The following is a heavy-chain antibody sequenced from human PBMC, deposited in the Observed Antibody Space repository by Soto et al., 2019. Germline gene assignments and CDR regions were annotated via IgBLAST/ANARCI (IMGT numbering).Heavy chain of an antibody. V-gene: IGHV1-24*01. Sequence: ASVKVSCKVSGYTLTELSMHWVRQAPGKGLEWMGGFDPEDGETIYAQKFQGRVTMTEDTSTDTAYMELSSLRSEDTAVYYCATDLIAVAGKGALSPEIDYWGQGTLVTVSS. CDR3: ATDLIAVAGKGALSPEIDY. D-gene: IGHD6-19*01. CDR2: FDPEDGET. J-gene: IGHJ4*02. CDR1: GYTLTELS.